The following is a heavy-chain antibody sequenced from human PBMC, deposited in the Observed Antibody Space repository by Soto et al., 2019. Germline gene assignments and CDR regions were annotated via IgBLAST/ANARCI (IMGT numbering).Heavy chain of an antibody. D-gene: IGHD2-8*01. CDR1: GFSFSTYW. CDR2: IDQGGGEK. Sequence: EVQLVESGGGLVQPGGSLRLSCAASGFSFSTYWMAWVRQAPGKGLEWVANIDQGGGEKYYVDSVRGRFTISRDNAKSTLYLQINSLRAEDTAVYYCAKTRGAMIYAISVYGMDVWGQGTTVTVSS. CDR3: AKTRGAMIYAISVYGMDV. V-gene: IGHV3-7*05. J-gene: IGHJ6*02.